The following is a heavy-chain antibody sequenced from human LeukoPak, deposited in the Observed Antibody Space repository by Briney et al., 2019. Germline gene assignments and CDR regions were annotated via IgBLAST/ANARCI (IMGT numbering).Heavy chain of an antibody. Sequence: GGSLKLSCAASGFTFSSYSMNWVRQAPGKGLEWVSSISSSSSYIYYADSVKGRFTIPRDNAKNSLYLQMNSLRAEDTAVYYCARPIAAAGFDYDYWGQGTLVTVSS. CDR3: ARPIAAAGFDYDY. J-gene: IGHJ4*02. CDR1: GFTFSSYS. CDR2: ISSSSSYI. D-gene: IGHD6-13*01. V-gene: IGHV3-21*01.